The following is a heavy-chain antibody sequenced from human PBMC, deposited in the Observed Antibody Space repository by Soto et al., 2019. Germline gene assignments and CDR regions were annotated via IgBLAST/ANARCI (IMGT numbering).Heavy chain of an antibody. D-gene: IGHD2-2*01. CDR1: GFTFSSYA. CDR2: ISSNGGST. CDR3: VKGYCSSTSCPFSWFDP. V-gene: IGHV3-64D*06. J-gene: IGHJ5*02. Sequence: GGSLRLSCSASGFTFSSYAMHWVRQAPGKGLEYVSAISSNGGSTYYADSVKGRFTISRDNSKNTLYLQMSSLRAEDMAVYYCVKGYCSSTSCPFSWFDPWGQGTLVTVSS.